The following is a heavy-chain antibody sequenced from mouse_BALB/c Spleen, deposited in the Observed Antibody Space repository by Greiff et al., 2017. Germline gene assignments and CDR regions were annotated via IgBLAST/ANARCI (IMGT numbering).Heavy chain of an antibody. CDR1: GYTFTSYW. CDR2: IYPSDSYT. V-gene: IGHV1-69*02. Sequence: QVQLQQPGAELVRPGASVKLSFKASGYTFTSYWINWVKQRPGQGLEWIGNIYPSDSYTNYNQKFKDKATLTVDKSSSTAYMQLSSPTSEDSAVYYCTRWDGYGAMDYWGQGTSVTVSS. CDR3: TRWDGYGAMDY. J-gene: IGHJ4*01. D-gene: IGHD1-2*01.